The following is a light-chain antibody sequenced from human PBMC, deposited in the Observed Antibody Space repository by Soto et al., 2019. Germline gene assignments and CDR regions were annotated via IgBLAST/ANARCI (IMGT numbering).Light chain of an antibody. J-gene: IGKJ1*01. Sequence: VLSQSPGRLCLSPGERATLSXRASPSVPRTYFAWYQQRSXXXTRIXXXGKXNRATGIPERFIGSGSGEDFTLTISRLEPEYVSVYYCQQYGRSPTSTFGQGTKVDIK. CDR2: GKX. CDR3: QQYGRSPTST. V-gene: IGKV3-20*01. CDR1: PSVPRTY.